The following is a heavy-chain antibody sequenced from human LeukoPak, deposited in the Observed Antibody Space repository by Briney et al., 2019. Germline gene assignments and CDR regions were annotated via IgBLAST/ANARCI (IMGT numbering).Heavy chain of an antibody. CDR3: ARWFGSGSYDY. V-gene: IGHV1-2*02. D-gene: IGHD3-10*01. J-gene: IGHJ4*02. Sequence: ASVKVSFKASGYTFTDYYMHWVRQAPGQGPEWMGWINPNSGGTNYAQKFQGRVTMTRDTSISTAYMELNRLRSDDTAVYYCARWFGSGSYDYWGQGTLVTVSS. CDR2: INPNSGGT. CDR1: GYTFTDYY.